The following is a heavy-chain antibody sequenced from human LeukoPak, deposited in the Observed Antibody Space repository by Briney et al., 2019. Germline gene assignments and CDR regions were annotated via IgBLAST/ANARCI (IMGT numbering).Heavy chain of an antibody. V-gene: IGHV1-18*01. CDR3: ARGAVAATIVVELDY. Sequence: GASVKVSCKASGYTFTNYGLTWVRQAPGQGLEWMAWLSAYNGNTNYAQKFQGRVTITADESTSTAYMELSSLRSEDTAVYYCARGAVAATIVVELDYWGQGTLVTVSS. J-gene: IGHJ4*02. CDR2: LSAYNGNT. CDR1: GYTFTNYG. D-gene: IGHD3-22*01.